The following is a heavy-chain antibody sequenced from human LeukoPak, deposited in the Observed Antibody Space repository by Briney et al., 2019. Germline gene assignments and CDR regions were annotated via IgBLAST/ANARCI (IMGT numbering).Heavy chain of an antibody. Sequence: GGSLRLSCAASGFTFSSYAMGWVRQAPGKGLEWVSAISGSGGSTYYADSVKGRFTISRDNSKNTLYLQMNSLRAEDTAVYYCAKGSHDYSNYPYVVFALIRIYYYYTDVWGKGTTVTVSS. J-gene: IGHJ6*03. CDR1: GFTFSSYA. CDR2: ISGSGGST. CDR3: AKGSHDYSNYPYVVFALIRIYYYYTDV. V-gene: IGHV3-23*01. D-gene: IGHD4-11*01.